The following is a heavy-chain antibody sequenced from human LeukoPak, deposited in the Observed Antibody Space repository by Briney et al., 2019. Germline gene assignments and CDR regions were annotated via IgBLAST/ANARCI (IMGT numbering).Heavy chain of an antibody. V-gene: IGHV3-73*01. D-gene: IGHD3-10*01. J-gene: IGHJ4*02. CDR1: VFTFSGSA. Sequence: TGESLTLSCAASVFTFSGSAMHWVRPPPGKGREWVGRVRSKANSYATAYAASVKGRLTISRDDSKNTAYLQMNSLKTEDTAVYYCTRRGRVNDYWGQGTLVTVSS. CDR2: VRSKANSYAT. CDR3: TRRGRVNDY.